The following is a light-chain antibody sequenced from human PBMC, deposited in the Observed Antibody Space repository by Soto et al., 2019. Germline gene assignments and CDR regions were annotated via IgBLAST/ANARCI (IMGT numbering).Light chain of an antibody. CDR1: QVITID. CDR2: AAS. V-gene: IGKV1-17*01. J-gene: IGKJ3*01. CDR3: LQNNTYPTT. Sequence: DIQMTQSPSSLSASVGDRVTITCRASQVITIDLIWYQQKQGKAPKRLIYAASSLQSGVPSRFSGSVFGTEFTLTISSLQPEDFATYYCLQNNTYPTTFGPGTKVDIK.